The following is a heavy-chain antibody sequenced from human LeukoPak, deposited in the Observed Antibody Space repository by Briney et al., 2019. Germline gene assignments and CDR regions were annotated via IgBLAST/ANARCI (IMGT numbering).Heavy chain of an antibody. D-gene: IGHD6-6*01. V-gene: IGHV1-69*06. CDR1: GGTFSSYA. CDR3: ARESIAARGVLDY. J-gene: IGHJ4*02. Sequence: GASVKVSCKASGGTFSSYAISWVRQAPGQGLEWMGGIIPIFGTANYAQKFQGRVTITADKSTSTAYMELSSLRSEDTAVYYCARESIAARGVLDYWGQGTLVTVSS. CDR2: IIPIFGTA.